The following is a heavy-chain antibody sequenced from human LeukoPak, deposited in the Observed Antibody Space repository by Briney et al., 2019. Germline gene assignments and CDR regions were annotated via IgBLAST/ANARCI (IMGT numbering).Heavy chain of an antibody. V-gene: IGHV3-7*01. CDR1: RFTFTTYW. CDR2: IKQDGSAA. D-gene: IGHD6-13*01. Sequence: PGGSLRLSCAASRFTFTTYWMSWVRQAPGKGLEWVANIKQDGSAAYYVDSVKGRFTISRDNAKSSLYLQMNSLRAEDTAVYYCAKIAAAVPDYWGQGTLVTVSS. CDR3: AKIAAAVPDY. J-gene: IGHJ4*02.